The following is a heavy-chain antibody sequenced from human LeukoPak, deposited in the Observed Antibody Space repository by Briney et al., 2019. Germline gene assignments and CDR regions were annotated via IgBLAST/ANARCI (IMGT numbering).Heavy chain of an antibody. Sequence: PSETLSLTCTVSGGSISSYYWSWIRQPAGKGLEWIGRIYTSGSTNYNPSLKSRVTMSVDTSKNQFSLKLSSVTAADTAVYYCARGLPPSSSWYNWFDPWGQGTLVTVSS. CDR1: GGSISSYY. V-gene: IGHV4-4*07. CDR3: ARGLPPSSSWYNWFDP. D-gene: IGHD6-13*01. CDR2: IYTSGST. J-gene: IGHJ5*02.